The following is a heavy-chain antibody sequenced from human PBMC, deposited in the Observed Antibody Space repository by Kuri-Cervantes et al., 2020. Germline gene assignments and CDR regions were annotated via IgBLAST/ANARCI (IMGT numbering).Heavy chain of an antibody. V-gene: IGHV3-30*18. Sequence: GESLKISCAASGFTFSSYGMHWVRQAPGKGLEWVAVISYDGSNKYYADSVKGRFTISRDNSKNTLYLQMNSLRAEDTAVYYCAKLGLGYWGHGTLVTVSS. CDR3: AKLGLGY. CDR2: ISYDGSNK. CDR1: GFTFSSYG. J-gene: IGHJ4*01. D-gene: IGHD7-27*01.